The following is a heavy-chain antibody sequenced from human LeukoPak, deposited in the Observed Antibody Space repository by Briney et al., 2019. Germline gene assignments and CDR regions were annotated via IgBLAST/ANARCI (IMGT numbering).Heavy chain of an antibody. V-gene: IGHV1-8*02. Sequence: GASVKVSCKASGYTFTSYGISWVRQATGQGLEWMGWMNPHSGNTGYAQKFQGRVTMTRNTSISTAYMELSSLRSEDTAVYYCARGVVVVPAAIPYYYYYMDVWGKGTTVTVSS. CDR3: ARGVVVVPAAIPYYYYYMDV. CDR2: MNPHSGNT. J-gene: IGHJ6*03. CDR1: GYTFTSYG. D-gene: IGHD2-2*02.